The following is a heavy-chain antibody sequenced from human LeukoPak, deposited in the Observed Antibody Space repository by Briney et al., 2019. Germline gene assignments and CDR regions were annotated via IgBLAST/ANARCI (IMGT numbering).Heavy chain of an antibody. CDR3: ARRRRVGCFDY. D-gene: IGHD1-26*01. CDR2: IYYSGST. Sequence: SETLSLTCTVSGGSISSYYWSWIRQPPGKGLEWIGYIYYSGSTNYNPSLKSRVTISVDTSKNQFSLKLSSVTAADTAVYYCARRRRVGCFDYWGQGTLVTVSS. J-gene: IGHJ4*02. CDR1: GGSISSYY. V-gene: IGHV4-59*12.